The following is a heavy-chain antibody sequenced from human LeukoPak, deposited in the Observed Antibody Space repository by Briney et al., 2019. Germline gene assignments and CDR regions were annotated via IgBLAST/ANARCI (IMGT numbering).Heavy chain of an antibody. CDR1: GFTFSSYA. V-gene: IGHV3-23*01. CDR3: AKGLRSSSLQPGMDV. J-gene: IGHJ6*02. CDR2: VSGSGGNT. D-gene: IGHD6-13*01. Sequence: PGGSLRLSCVASGFTFSSYAMSWVRQAPGKGLEWVSGVSGSGGNTYYADSVKGRFTISRDKSENTLYLQMNSLRAEDTAVYYCAKGLRSSSLQPGMDVWGQGTTVTVSS.